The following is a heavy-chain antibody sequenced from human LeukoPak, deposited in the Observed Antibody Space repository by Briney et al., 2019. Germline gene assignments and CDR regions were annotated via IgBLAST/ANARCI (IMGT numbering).Heavy chain of an antibody. CDR2: ITSGGVNT. J-gene: IGHJ3*02. Sequence: GGSLRLSCAASGFTFSSYTMNWVRQAPGKGLEWVSSITSGGVNTYYATSVKGRFTISRDNAKNSLYLQMNSLRAEDTAVYYCARLIAAAASDAFDIWGQGTMVTVSS. V-gene: IGHV3-21*01. CDR1: GFTFSSYT. CDR3: ARLIAAAASDAFDI. D-gene: IGHD6-13*01.